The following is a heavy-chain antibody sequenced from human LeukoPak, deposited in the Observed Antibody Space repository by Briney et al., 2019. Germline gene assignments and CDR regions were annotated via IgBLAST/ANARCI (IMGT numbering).Heavy chain of an antibody. CDR2: IRYDGSNK. CDR1: GFTFSSYG. V-gene: IGHV3-30*02. D-gene: IGHD6-19*01. CDR3: AKDRFVHRSGWYFDY. Sequence: PGGSLRLSCAASGFTFSSYGMHWVRQAPGKGLEWVAFIRYDGSNKYYADSVKGRFTISRDNSKNTLYLQMNSLRAEDTAVYYCAKDRFVHRSGWYFDYWGQGTLVTVSS. J-gene: IGHJ4*02.